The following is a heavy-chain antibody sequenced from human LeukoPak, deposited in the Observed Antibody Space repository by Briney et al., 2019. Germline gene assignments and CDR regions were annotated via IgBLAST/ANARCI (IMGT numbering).Heavy chain of an antibody. CDR2: ISYDGSNK. CDR1: GFTFSSYG. V-gene: IGHV3-30*03. CDR3: ARDTVQLERRPAGDY. D-gene: IGHD1-1*01. Sequence: PGGSLRLSCAASGFTFSSYGMHWVRQAPGKGLEWVAVISYDGSNKYYADSVKDRFTISRDNSKNTLYLQMNSLRAEDTAVYYCARDTVQLERRPAGDYWGQGTLVTVSS. J-gene: IGHJ4*02.